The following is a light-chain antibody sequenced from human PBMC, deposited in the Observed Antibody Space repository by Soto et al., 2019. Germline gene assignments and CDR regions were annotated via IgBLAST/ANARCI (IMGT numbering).Light chain of an antibody. CDR3: QQYKDYWT. CDR2: ETS. Sequence: DVQMTHSPSTLSASVWDRVTITSRASQSISRWLAWYQQKPGKAPKLLIYETSSLEDGVPSRFTGSGSGTEFSLTITSLQPEDFASYYCQQYKDYWTFGQGTKVDIK. J-gene: IGKJ1*01. V-gene: IGKV1-5*03. CDR1: QSISRW.